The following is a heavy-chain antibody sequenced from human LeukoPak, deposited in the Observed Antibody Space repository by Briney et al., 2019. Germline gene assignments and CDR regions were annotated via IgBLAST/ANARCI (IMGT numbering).Heavy chain of an antibody. J-gene: IGHJ4*02. D-gene: IGHD3-16*01. Sequence: SVKVSCKASGGTFSSYAISWVRQPPGQGLEWMGRIIPILGIANYAQKFQGRVTITAGKSTSTAYMELSSLRSEDTAVYYCATDPTFRGGYDNWGQGTLVTVSS. CDR1: GGTFSSYA. CDR2: IIPILGIA. CDR3: ATDPTFRGGYDN. V-gene: IGHV1-69*04.